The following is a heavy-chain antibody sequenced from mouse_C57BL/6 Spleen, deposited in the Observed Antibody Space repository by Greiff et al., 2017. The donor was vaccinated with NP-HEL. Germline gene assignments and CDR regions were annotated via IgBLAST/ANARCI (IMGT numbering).Heavy chain of an antibody. D-gene: IGHD2-1*01. CDR1: GYSFTGYY. J-gene: IGHJ4*01. CDR2: INPSTGGT. Sequence: VQLQQSGPELVKPGASVKISCKASGYSFTGYYMNWVKQSPEKSLEWIGEINPSTGGTTYNQKFKAKATLTVDKSSSTAYMQLKSLTSEDSAVYYCAREIYYGNDYAMDYWGQGTSVTVSS. CDR3: AREIYYGNDYAMDY. V-gene: IGHV1-42*01.